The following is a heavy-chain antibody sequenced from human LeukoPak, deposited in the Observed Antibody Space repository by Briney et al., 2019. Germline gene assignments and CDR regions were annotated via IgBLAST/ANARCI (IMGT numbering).Heavy chain of an antibody. CDR2: IYYSGST. J-gene: IGHJ6*02. V-gene: IGHV4-59*11. CDR1: GGSISSHY. D-gene: IGHD6-13*01. CDR3: ATGINGGYSSSWYPMYYYYYGMDV. Sequence: SETLSLTCTVSGGSISSHYWRWIRQPPGKGLEWIGYIYYSGSTNYNPSLKSRVTISVDTSKNQFSLKLSSVTAADTAVYYCATGINGGYSSSWYPMYYYYYGMDVWGQGTTVTVSS.